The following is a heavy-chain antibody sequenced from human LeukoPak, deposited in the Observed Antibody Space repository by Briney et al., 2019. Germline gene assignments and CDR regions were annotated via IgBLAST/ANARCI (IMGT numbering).Heavy chain of an antibody. CDR3: WVPAIAGEADY. D-gene: IGHD2-2*01. CDR1: GFTLSSYA. CDR2: ISYDGSNK. J-gene: IGHJ4*02. Sequence: GGSLRLSCAASGFTLSSYAMHWVRQAPGKGLEWVAVISYDGSNKYYADSVKGRFTISRDNTKNTLYLQMNSLRAEDTAVYYCWVPAIAGEADYWGQGTLVSVSS. V-gene: IGHV3-30*04.